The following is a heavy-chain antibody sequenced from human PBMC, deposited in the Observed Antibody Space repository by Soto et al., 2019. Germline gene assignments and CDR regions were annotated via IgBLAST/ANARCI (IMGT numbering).Heavy chain of an antibody. V-gene: IGHV3-30*18. CDR1: GFTFSNYG. CDR3: AKDMDPYSSSAREQFMAV. Sequence: QVQLVESGGGVVQPGRSLRLSCAASGFTFSNYGMHWVRQAPGKGLEWVAVISYDGSNKYYADSVKGQFTISRDNSKNTLYLQMNSLRGEDTAVYYCAKDMDPYSSSAREQFMAVWGQVTTVTVSS. CDR2: ISYDGSNK. D-gene: IGHD6-6*01. J-gene: IGHJ6*02.